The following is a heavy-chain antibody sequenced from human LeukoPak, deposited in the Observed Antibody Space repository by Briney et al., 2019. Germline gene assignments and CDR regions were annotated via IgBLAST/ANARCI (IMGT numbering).Heavy chain of an antibody. Sequence: ASVKVSCKASGYIFTTSAIYWVRQASGQGLEWMGWMNPNSGNTGYAQKFQGRVTMTRNTSISTAYMELSSLRSEDTAVYYCATDWKQPNVGYWGQGTLVTVSS. CDR3: ATDWKQPNVGY. CDR1: GYIFTTSA. J-gene: IGHJ4*02. V-gene: IGHV1-8*02. D-gene: IGHD6-13*01. CDR2: MNPNSGNT.